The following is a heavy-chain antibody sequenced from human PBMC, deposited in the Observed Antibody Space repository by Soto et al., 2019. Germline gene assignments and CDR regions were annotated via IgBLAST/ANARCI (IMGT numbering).Heavy chain of an antibody. Sequence: GESLKISCKSYEYICTTYWLARLRQFPWKGLEWMGSIHPGESDTRYSPSFQGQVTISADRSITTAYLQWSSLKASDTAMYYCARHEATYYNFYGMDVWGQGTTVTVSS. CDR3: ARHEATYYNFYGMDV. J-gene: IGHJ6*02. V-gene: IGHV5-51*01. CDR1: EYICTTYW. CDR2: IHPGESDT.